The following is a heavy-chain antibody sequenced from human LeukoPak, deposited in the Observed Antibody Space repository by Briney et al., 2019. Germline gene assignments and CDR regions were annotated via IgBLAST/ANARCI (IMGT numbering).Heavy chain of an antibody. Sequence: ASVKVSCKASGYTFTDYYIHWVRQAPGQGLEWTGWISPNSGGTKYAQNFQGRVAMTRDTSNSTAYMELSRLRSDDTAVYYCARDSNMVRGVFWYWGQGTLVTVSS. V-gene: IGHV1-2*02. CDR3: ARDSNMVRGVFWY. CDR1: GYTFTDYY. J-gene: IGHJ4*02. D-gene: IGHD3-10*01. CDR2: ISPNSGGT.